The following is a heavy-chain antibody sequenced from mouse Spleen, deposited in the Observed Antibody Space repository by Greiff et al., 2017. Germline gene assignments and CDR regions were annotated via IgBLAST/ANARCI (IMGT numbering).Heavy chain of an antibody. CDR3: ARLAYGNYVLDY. CDR2: ISSGGSYT. J-gene: IGHJ2*01. V-gene: IGHV5-9-1*01. D-gene: IGHD2-1*01. Sequence: DVKLVESGGGLVKPGGSLKLSCAASGFTFSSYAMSWVRQTPEKRLEWVATISSGGSYTYYPDSVKGRFTISRDNAKNTLYLQMSSLRSEDTAMYYCARLAYGNYVLDYWGQGTTLTVSS. CDR1: GFTFSSYA.